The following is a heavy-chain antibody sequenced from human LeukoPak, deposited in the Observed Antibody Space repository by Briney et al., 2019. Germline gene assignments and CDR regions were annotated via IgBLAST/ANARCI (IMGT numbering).Heavy chain of an antibody. D-gene: IGHD3-16*02. J-gene: IGHJ4*02. V-gene: IGHV3-74*01. Sequence: GGSLGLSCAASGFTFSSYWMHWVRQAPGEGLVWVSRINSDGSSTSYADSVKGRFTISRDNAKNTLYLQMNSLRAEDTAVYYCALSRYDYVWGSYRYDYWGQGTLVTVSS. CDR3: ALSRYDYVWGSYRYDY. CDR1: GFTFSSYW. CDR2: INSDGSST.